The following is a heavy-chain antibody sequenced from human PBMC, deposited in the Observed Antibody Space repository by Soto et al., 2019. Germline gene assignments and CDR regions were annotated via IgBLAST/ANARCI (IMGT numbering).Heavy chain of an antibody. CDR2: IDYRGRT. Sequence: QVHLQESGPGLVKSSQTLSLTCTVSGASINSGGFYWSWVRQFPGKGLEWIGYIDYRGRTFYNPSLMRGAMMAREASKTDFPGEVNSLPPADPALFFWARVPAVGTPGFPPWAQGALVTVS. CDR1: GASINSGGFY. D-gene: IGHD6-13*01. J-gene: IGHJ5*02. V-gene: IGHV4-31*03. CDR3: ARVPAVGTPGFPP.